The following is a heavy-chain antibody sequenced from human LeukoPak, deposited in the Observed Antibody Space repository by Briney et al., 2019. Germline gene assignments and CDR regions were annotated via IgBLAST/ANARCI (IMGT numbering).Heavy chain of an antibody. CDR1: GGSISSSIYY. V-gene: IGHV4-39*01. D-gene: IGHD7-27*01. CDR3: ARLRTEGLPNWASDY. Sequence: SETLSLTCTVSGGSISSSIYYWGWIRQPPGKGLEWIGSIYYSGSTYYNPSLKSRVTISVDTSKNQFSLKLSSVTAADTAVYYCARLRTEGLPNWASDYWGQGTLVTVSS. CDR2: IYYSGST. J-gene: IGHJ4*02.